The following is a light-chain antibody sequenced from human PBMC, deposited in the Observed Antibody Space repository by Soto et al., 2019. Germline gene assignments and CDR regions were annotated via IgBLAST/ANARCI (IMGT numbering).Light chain of an antibody. J-gene: IGKJ1*01. Sequence: DLQMTQSSSSPSASVGDRVTMTFRASQSISSWLAWYQQKPGKAPKLLIYKASSLESGVPSRFSGSGSGTEFTLTISSLQPDDSATYFCQQYDSFSTFGQGTKGDIK. CDR2: KAS. V-gene: IGKV1-5*03. CDR3: QQYDSFST. CDR1: QSISSW.